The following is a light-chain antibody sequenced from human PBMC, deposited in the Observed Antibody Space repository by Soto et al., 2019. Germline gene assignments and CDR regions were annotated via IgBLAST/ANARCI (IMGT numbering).Light chain of an antibody. V-gene: IGKV3-11*01. CDR1: QSVSSY. CDR3: QQRSNWPPYT. CDR2: DAS. Sequence: EIVLTQSPATLSLSPGERATLSCRASQSVSSYLAWYQQKPGQAPRLLIYDASNRATGIPARFSGSGSGTAFTLNISSLEPEDFDVYYCQQRSNWPPYTFGQGTKLEIK. J-gene: IGKJ2*01.